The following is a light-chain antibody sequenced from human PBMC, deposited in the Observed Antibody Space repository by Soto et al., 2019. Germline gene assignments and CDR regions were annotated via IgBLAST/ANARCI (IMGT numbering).Light chain of an antibody. CDR2: GAS. V-gene: IGKV3-15*01. CDR1: QSVSSN. J-gene: IGKJ1*01. Sequence: EIVMTQSPATLSVSPGERATLSCRASQSVSSNLAWYQQKPGQAPRLLIYGASTRATGIPARFSGSGSGTEFTLTISSLQSEDFAVYYCQQYNNWPSWTFGPGTRWIL. CDR3: QQYNNWPSWT.